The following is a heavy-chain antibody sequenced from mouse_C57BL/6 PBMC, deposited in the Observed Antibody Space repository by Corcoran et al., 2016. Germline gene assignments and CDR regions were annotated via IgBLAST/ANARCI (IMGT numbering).Heavy chain of an antibody. CDR3: ARKPFLTVMDY. CDR2: INPNNGGT. CDR1: GYTFTDYN. V-gene: IGHV1-18*01. D-gene: IGHD4-1*01. J-gene: IGHJ4*01. Sequence: EVQLQQSGPELVKPGASVKIPCKASGYTFTDYNMDWVKQSHGKSLEWIGDINPNNGGTIYNQKFKGKATLTVDKSSSTAYMELRSLTSEDTAVYYCARKPFLTVMDYWGQGTSVTVSS.